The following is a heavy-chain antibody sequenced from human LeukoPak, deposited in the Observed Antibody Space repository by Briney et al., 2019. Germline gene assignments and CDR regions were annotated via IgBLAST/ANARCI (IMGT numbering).Heavy chain of an antibody. CDR1: GFTFSSYG. CDR2: ISYDGSNK. D-gene: IGHD3-10*01. V-gene: IGHV3-30*03. J-gene: IGHJ4*02. Sequence: GGSLRLSCAASGFTFSSYGMHWVRQAPGKGLEWVAVISYDGSNKYYADSVKGRFTISRDNSKNTLYLQMNSLRAEDTAVYYCASDLWFGELARITCDQLIAGGADYWGQGTLVTVSS. CDR3: ASDLWFGELARITCDQLIAGGADY.